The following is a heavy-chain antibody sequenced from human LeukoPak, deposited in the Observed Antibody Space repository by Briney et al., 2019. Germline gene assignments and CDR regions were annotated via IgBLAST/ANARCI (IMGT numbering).Heavy chain of an antibody. J-gene: IGHJ4*02. CDR3: ARKLYCSSTSCYTFDY. D-gene: IGHD2-2*01. V-gene: IGHV5-51*01. CDR1: GFSFTSYW. CDR2: IYPGDSDT. Sequence: GESLKISCKGSGFSFTSYWIGWVRQMPGKGLEWMGIIYPGDSDTRYSPSFQGQVTISADKSISTAYLQWSSLKASDTAMYYCARKLYCSSTSCYTFDYWGQGTLVTVSS.